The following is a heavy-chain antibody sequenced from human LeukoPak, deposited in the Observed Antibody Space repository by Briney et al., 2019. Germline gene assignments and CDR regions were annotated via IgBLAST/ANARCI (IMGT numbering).Heavy chain of an antibody. J-gene: IGHJ4*02. CDR2: IWYDGSNK. CDR3: ARDGDSAVATRVFDY. V-gene: IGHV3-33*01. Sequence: PGRSLRLSCAASGFTFSSYGIHWVRQAPGKGLEWVAVIWYDGSNKYYADSVKGRFTIPRDNPKNTLYLQMNSLRVEDTAVYYCARDGDSAVATRVFDYWGQGTLVTVSS. D-gene: IGHD5-18*01. CDR1: GFTFSSYG.